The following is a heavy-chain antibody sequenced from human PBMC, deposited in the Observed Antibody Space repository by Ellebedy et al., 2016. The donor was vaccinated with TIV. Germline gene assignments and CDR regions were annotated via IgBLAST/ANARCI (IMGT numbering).Heavy chain of an antibody. V-gene: IGHV3-21*01. D-gene: IGHD5-18*01. J-gene: IGHJ3*02. CDR2: IGASQSDM. Sequence: GESLKISCEASGFAFSGAFSGYCMNCVRQAPGQGLEWVSSIGASQSDMYSTDSVKGRFTISRDNAKTSLYLQMNSLRVEDTAVYYCARGADTTMVWGALDIWGQGTVVTVSS. CDR1: GFAFSGAFSGYC. CDR3: ARGADTTMVWGALDI.